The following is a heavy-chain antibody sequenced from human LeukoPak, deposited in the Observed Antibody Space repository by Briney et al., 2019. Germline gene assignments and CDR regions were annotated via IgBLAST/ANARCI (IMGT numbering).Heavy chain of an antibody. Sequence: SVKVSCKASGGTFSSYAISWVRQAPGQGLEWMGRIIPIFGTANYAQKFQGRVTITTDESTSTAYMELSSLRSEDTAVYYCARDVPDYSSGYPLGYWGQGTLVTVSS. CDR1: GGTFSSYA. V-gene: IGHV1-69*05. CDR2: IIPIFGTA. J-gene: IGHJ4*02. D-gene: IGHD3-22*01. CDR3: ARDVPDYSSGYPLGY.